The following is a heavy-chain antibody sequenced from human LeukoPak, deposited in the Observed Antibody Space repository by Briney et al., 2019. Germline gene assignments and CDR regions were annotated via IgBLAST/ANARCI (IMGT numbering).Heavy chain of an antibody. J-gene: IGHJ3*02. D-gene: IGHD3-3*01. Sequence: PSETLSLTCAVYGGSFSGYYWSWIRQPPGKGLERIGEINHSGSTNYNPSLKSRVTISVDTSKNQFSLKLSSVTAAATAVYYCARRKGLYYDFWSGYQGRSGAFDIWGQGTMVTVSS. CDR3: ARRKGLYYDFWSGYQGRSGAFDI. V-gene: IGHV4-34*01. CDR1: GGSFSGYY. CDR2: INHSGST.